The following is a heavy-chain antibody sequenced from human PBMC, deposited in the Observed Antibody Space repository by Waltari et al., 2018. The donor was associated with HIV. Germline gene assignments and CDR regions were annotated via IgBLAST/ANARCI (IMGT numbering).Heavy chain of an antibody. CDR3: ATDFTAMGTHSDAFDI. D-gene: IGHD5-18*01. Sequence: QVQLVQSGAEVKKPGASVKVSCKVSGYTLTELSIPWVRQAPAKGLEWMGGFDPEDGETIYAQKFQGRVTMTEDTSTDTAYMELSSLRSEDTAVYYCATDFTAMGTHSDAFDIWGQGTMVTVSS. CDR1: GYTLTELS. V-gene: IGHV1-24*01. J-gene: IGHJ3*02. CDR2: FDPEDGET.